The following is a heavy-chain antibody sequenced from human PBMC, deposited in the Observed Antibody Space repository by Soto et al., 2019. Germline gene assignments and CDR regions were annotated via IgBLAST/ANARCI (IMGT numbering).Heavy chain of an antibody. V-gene: IGHV1-46*01. D-gene: IGHD6-25*01. CDR3: ARVRRSGREFDY. J-gene: IGHJ4*02. CDR1: GYIFTTYS. CDR2: VDPRDGST. Sequence: QVQLVQSGAEMKRPGASVILSCKASGYIFTTYSIHWVRQTAGQGLEWMAKVDPRDGSTGYAQKFWGRDSMAWDTSTGSVSTEVSSLTADDTATYYCARVRRSGREFDYWGQGTQVTVSS.